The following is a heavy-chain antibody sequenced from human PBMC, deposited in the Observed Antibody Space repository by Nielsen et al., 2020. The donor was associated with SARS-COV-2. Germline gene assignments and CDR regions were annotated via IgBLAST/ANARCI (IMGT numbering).Heavy chain of an antibody. CDR2: ISGGSATI. Sequence: GESLKISCVASGFSFNTYSMNWVRQAPGKGLEWVSYISGGSATIYYADSVKGRFTISRDNVKNSLYLQMNSLSADDTAVYYCARKGGGYYGSGERLSYYYYGMDVWGQGTTVTVSS. V-gene: IGHV3-48*01. J-gene: IGHJ6*02. D-gene: IGHD3-10*01. CDR3: ARKGGGYYGSGERLSYYYYGMDV. CDR1: GFSFNTYS.